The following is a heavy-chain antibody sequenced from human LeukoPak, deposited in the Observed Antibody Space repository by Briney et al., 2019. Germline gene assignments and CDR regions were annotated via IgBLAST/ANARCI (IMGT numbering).Heavy chain of an antibody. CDR3: ARVSIAARHFDY. J-gene: IGHJ4*02. V-gene: IGHV3-21*01. Sequence: GGSLRLSCAASGFTFSNYSMNWVRQAPGKGLEWVSSISSSSYIYYADSVKGRFTISRDNAKNSLYLQMNSLRAEDTAVYYCARVSIAARHFDYWGQGTLVTVSS. D-gene: IGHD6-6*01. CDR1: GFTFSNYS. CDR2: ISSSSYI.